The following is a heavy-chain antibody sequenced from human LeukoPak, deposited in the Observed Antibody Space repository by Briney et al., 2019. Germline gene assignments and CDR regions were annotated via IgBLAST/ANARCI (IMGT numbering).Heavy chain of an antibody. CDR1: GFTFSSYA. J-gene: IGHJ4*02. Sequence: PGGSLRLSCVASGFTFSSYAMTWVRQAPGKGLEWVSAISASGGGTYYADSVKGRFTISRDNSKNTLYLQMNSLRAEDTAVYYCAKDSGGEGSGSYYFDYWGQGTLVTVSS. CDR3: AKDSGGEGSGSYYFDY. V-gene: IGHV3-23*01. D-gene: IGHD3-10*01. CDR2: ISASGGGT.